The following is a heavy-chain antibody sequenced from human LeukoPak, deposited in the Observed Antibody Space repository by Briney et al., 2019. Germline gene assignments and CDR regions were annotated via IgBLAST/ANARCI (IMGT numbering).Heavy chain of an antibody. Sequence: PSETLSPTCTVSGGSISSSSYYWGWIRQPPGKGLEWIGSIYYSGSTYYNPSLKSRVTISVDTSKNQFSLKLSSVTAADTAVYYCVYYYGSGSTYWGQGTLVTVSS. CDR3: VYYYGSGSTY. J-gene: IGHJ4*02. D-gene: IGHD3-10*01. V-gene: IGHV4-39*01. CDR1: GGSISSSSYY. CDR2: IYYSGST.